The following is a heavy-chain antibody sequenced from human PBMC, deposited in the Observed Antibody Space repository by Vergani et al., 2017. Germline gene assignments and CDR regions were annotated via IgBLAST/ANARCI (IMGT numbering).Heavy chain of an antibody. CDR1: GFTFTSSA. Sequence: QLVQSGAEVKKPGSSVKVSCKASGFTFTSSAMQWVRQARGQRLEWIGWIVVGSGNTNYAQKFQERVTITRDMSTSTAYMELSSLRSEDTAVYYCAAELSDYGSGIHYYGMDVWGQGTTVTVSS. V-gene: IGHV1-58*02. CDR3: AAELSDYGSGIHYYGMDV. CDR2: IVVGSGNT. D-gene: IGHD3-10*01. J-gene: IGHJ6*02.